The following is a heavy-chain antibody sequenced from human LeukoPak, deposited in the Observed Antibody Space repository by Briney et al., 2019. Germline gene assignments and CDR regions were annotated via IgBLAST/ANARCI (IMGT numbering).Heavy chain of an antibody. CDR1: GDSMIDNNFY. J-gene: IGHJ5*02. D-gene: IGHD1-26*01. V-gene: IGHV4-39*07. CDR2: IYYNGRS. Sequence: SETLSLTCTVSGDSMIDNNFYWGWTRQSPQKGLEWIASIYYNGRSLYNPSLRSRVTISLDAPKNQIFLKLSSVTAADTAVYYCTKDSFGAVRDSWARGILVTVSS. CDR3: TKDSFGAVRDS.